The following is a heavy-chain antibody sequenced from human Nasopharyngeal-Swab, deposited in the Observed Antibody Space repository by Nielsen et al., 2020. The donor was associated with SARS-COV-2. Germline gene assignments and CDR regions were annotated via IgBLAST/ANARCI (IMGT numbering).Heavy chain of an antibody. V-gene: IGHV1-2*06. CDR3: ARLEWEPQY. CDR2: INPNSGGT. J-gene: IGHJ4*02. Sequence: WVQQAPGQRLEWMGRINPNSGGTNYAQKFQGRVTMTRDTSISTAYMELSRLRSDDTAVYYCARLEWEPQYWGQGTLVTVSS. D-gene: IGHD1-26*01.